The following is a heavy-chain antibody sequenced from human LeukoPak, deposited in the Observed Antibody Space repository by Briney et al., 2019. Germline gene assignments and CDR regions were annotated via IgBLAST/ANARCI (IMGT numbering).Heavy chain of an antibody. J-gene: IGHJ6*03. Sequence: GASVKVSCKASGGTFSSYAISWVRQAPGQGLEWMGGIIPIFGTANYAQKFQGRVTITADKSTSTAYMELSSLRSEDTAVYYCAREKDELWFGESLRYYYYYMDVWGKGTTVTVSS. CDR1: GGTFSSYA. CDR2: IIPIFGTA. CDR3: AREKDELWFGESLRYYYYYMDV. D-gene: IGHD3-10*01. V-gene: IGHV1-69*06.